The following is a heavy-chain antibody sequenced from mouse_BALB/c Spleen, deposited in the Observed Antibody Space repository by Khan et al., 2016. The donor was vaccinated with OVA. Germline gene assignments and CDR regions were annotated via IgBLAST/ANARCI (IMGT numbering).Heavy chain of an antibody. J-gene: IGHJ1*01. V-gene: IGHV5-6-3*01. CDR1: GFTFSGYG. CDR3: AIVYYRSDEGYWYFDV. CDR2: ITSNCGTT. D-gene: IGHD2-14*01. Sequence: EVELVESGGGLVQPGGSLKLSCAASGFTFSGYGMSWVRQTPDKRLELVATITSNCGTTYYPDSVQGRFPISRDKAKTTLHLQMSRLKSEDTAMYYCAIVYYRSDEGYWYFDVWGAGTTDTGSS.